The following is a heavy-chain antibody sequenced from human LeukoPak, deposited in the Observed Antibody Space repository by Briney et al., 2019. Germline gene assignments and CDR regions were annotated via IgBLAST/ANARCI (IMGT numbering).Heavy chain of an antibody. CDR1: GGSISSYY. D-gene: IGHD5-24*01. CDR2: IYTSGST. J-gene: IGHJ5*02. Sequence: PAETLSLTCTVSGGSISSYYWSWIRQPAGKGLEWIGRIYTSGSTNYNPSLKSRVTMSVDTSKNQFSLKLSSVTAADTAVYYCARHGDGYNYEDGWFDPWGQGTLVTVSS. V-gene: IGHV4-4*07. CDR3: ARHGDGYNYEDGWFDP.